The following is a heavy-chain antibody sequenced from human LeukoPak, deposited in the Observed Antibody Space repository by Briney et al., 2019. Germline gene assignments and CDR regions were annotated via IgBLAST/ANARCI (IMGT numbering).Heavy chain of an antibody. CDR1: GFTFSSYG. V-gene: IGHV3-30*18. D-gene: IGHD3-10*01. CDR3: AKERGYYGSGSYGNLDY. Sequence: GGSLRLSCAASGFTFSSYGMHWVRQAPGKGLEWVAVISHDGSNKYYADSVKGRFTISRDNSKNTLYLQMNSLRAEDTAVYYCAKERGYYGSGSYGNLDYWGQGTLVTVSS. CDR2: ISHDGSNK. J-gene: IGHJ4*02.